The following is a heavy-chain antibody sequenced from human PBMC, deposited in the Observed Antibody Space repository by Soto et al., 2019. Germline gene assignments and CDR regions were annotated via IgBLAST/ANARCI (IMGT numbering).Heavy chain of an antibody. CDR3: ARDNSKTVLGVTFWWFGP. D-gene: IGHD2-8*01. CDR2: INPTGDTT. J-gene: IGHJ5*02. V-gene: IGHV1-46*01. Sequence: ASVKVSCEASGFTFSSYWMHWVRQAPGQGPEWMGVINPTGDTTIYARKFQGRVTMTRDTSTTTVYMELSRLTFEDSAVYYCARDNSKTVLGVTFWWFGPWGQVTLITVSS. CDR1: GFTFSSYW.